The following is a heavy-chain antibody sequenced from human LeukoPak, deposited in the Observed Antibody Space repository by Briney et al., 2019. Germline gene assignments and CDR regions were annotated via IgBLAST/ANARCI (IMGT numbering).Heavy chain of an antibody. CDR3: AKLSSSYWYLDY. J-gene: IGHJ4*02. D-gene: IGHD2-15*01. V-gene: IGHV4-39*01. CDR1: GDSIITISHY. Sequence: SETLSLTCTVSGDSIITISHYWAWIRQAPGKRLEWIGTVYYSGYTYYNPSLRTRLTMSIDTSQNQFSLRLSSVTAADTSIYYCAKLSSSYWYLDYWGQGALVAVSS. CDR2: VYYSGYT.